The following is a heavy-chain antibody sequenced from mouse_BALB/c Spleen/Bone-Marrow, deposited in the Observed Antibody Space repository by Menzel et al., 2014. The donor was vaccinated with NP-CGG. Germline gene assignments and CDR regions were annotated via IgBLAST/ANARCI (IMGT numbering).Heavy chain of an antibody. CDR3: TRGGNWDDFDY. J-gene: IGHJ2*01. CDR2: IRGGSSNI. Sequence: EVQVVESGGGLVQPEGSRKLSWAASGLTFSSFGMHWVRQAPEKGLGWVAYIRGGSSNIYYADTVKGRFTISRDNPKNTLFLQMTSLRSEDTAMYYCTRGGNWDDFDYWGQGTTLTVSS. V-gene: IGHV5-17*02. D-gene: IGHD4-1*01. CDR1: GLTFSSFG.